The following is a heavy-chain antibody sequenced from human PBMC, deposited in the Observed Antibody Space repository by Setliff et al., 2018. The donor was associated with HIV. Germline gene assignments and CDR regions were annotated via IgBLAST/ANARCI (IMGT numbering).Heavy chain of an antibody. CDR2: IITIFGTT. Sequence: SVKVSCKTSGGTFSTYVISWVRQAPGQGLEWMGGIITIFGTTNSAQKFQGRVTFTADESTSTAYMDLSSLRSEDTAVYYCARGGNWTPLDYWGQGTLVTVSS. D-gene: IGHD1-20*01. J-gene: IGHJ4*02. CDR1: GGTFSTYV. V-gene: IGHV1-69*13. CDR3: ARGGNWTPLDY.